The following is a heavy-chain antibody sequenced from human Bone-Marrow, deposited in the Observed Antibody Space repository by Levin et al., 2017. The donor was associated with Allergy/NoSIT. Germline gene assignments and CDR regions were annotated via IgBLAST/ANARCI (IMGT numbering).Heavy chain of an antibody. J-gene: IGHJ4*02. V-gene: IGHV3-53*01. D-gene: IGHD3-9*01. CDR1: GFTVSSSY. Sequence: GGSLRLSCAASGFTVSSSYMSWVRQSPGKGLEWVSMIYSGGTTLYADSVKGRFTISRDTSKNTVYLQMTSLRADDTANYYCARDRAEYDILTGYLNWGQGTLVTVSS. CDR3: ARDRAEYDILTGYLN. CDR2: IYSGGTT.